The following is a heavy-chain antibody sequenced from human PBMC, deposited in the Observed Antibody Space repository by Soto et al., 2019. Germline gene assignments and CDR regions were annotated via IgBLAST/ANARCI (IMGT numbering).Heavy chain of an antibody. Sequence: QVQLVESGGGVVQPGRSLRLSCAASGFTFSSYGMHWVRQAPGKGLEWVAVIWYDGSNKYYADSVKGRFTISRDNSKNRLYLQMNSLRAGDTAVYYCERDPSGYCSSTICFVVEYYFDSWGQGTLVTVSS. J-gene: IGHJ4*02. CDR1: GFTFSSYG. CDR2: IWYDGSNK. V-gene: IGHV3-33*01. CDR3: ERDPSGYCSSTICFVVEYYFDS. D-gene: IGHD2-2*01.